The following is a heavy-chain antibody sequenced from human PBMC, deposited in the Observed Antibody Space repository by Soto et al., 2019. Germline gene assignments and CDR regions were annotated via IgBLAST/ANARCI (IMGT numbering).Heavy chain of an antibody. CDR2: ISYDGSNK. D-gene: IGHD2-15*01. Sequence: QVQLVESGGGVVQPGRSLRLSCAASGFTFRIYAMHWVRQAPGKGLECVAVISYDGSNKFYRDSVKGRFTISRDNSKNTLYLQMNSLRYEDTAVYYCARGDREDIAVVIGARPGEYGVDVWGQGTLVTVSS. CDR1: GFTFRIYA. CDR3: ARGDREDIAVVIGARPGEYGVDV. J-gene: IGHJ4*02. V-gene: IGHV3-30-3*01.